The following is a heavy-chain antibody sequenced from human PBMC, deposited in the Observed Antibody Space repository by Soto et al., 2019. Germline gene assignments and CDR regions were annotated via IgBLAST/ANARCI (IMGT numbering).Heavy chain of an antibody. CDR2: ISYDGSNK. CDR3: ARGFGDLYYYYFYGMDV. Sequence: QVQLVESGGGVVQPGRSLRLSCAASGFTFSSYAKHWVRQAPGKGLEWVAVISYDGSNKYYADSVKGRFTISRDNSKKMLCLQMNSLRAEDTAVYYCARGFGDLYYYYFYGMDVWGQGTTVIVSS. D-gene: IGHD3-10*01. V-gene: IGHV3-30-3*01. CDR1: GFTFSSYA. J-gene: IGHJ6*02.